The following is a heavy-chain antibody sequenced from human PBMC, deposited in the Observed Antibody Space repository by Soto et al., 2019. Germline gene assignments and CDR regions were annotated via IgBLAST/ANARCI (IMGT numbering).Heavy chain of an antibody. J-gene: IGHJ6*02. CDR1: GFTFSSYA. CDR3: AGGSVMSSSWYRGYYYYYGMDV. CDR2: ISGSGGST. D-gene: IGHD6-13*01. V-gene: IGHV3-23*01. Sequence: PGGSLRLSCAASGFTFSSYAMSWVRQAPGKXLEWVSAISGSGGSTYYADSVKGRFTISRDNSKNTLYLQMNSLRAEDTAVYYCAGGSVMSSSWYRGYYYYYGMDVWGQGTTVTVSS.